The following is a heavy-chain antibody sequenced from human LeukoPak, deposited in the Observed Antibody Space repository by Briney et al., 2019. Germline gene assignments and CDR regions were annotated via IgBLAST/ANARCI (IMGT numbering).Heavy chain of an antibody. J-gene: IGHJ4*02. V-gene: IGHV4-59*08. D-gene: IGHD6-13*01. CDR1: GFTFGDYA. CDR3: ARHGGSSWTYFDY. Sequence: GSLRLSCTASGFTFGDYAMSWVRQAPGKGLEWIGCIYYSGSTNYNPSLKSRVTISVDTSKNQFSLKLTSMTAADTAVYYCARHGGSSWTYFDYWGQGTLVTVSS. CDR2: IYYSGST.